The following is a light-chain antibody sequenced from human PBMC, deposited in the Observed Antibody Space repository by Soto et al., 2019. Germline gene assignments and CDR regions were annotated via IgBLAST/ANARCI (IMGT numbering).Light chain of an antibody. CDR3: QQRSNWPPRIT. CDR1: QTVTSGY. Sequence: EIVLTQSPDTVSLSPGERATLSCRASQTVTSGYLAWYQQKPGQAPRLLIYGVSTGATGIPARFSGSGSGTDFTLTISSLEPEDFAVCYCQQRSNWPPRITFGQGTRLEIK. J-gene: IGKJ5*01. V-gene: IGKV3D-20*02. CDR2: GVS.